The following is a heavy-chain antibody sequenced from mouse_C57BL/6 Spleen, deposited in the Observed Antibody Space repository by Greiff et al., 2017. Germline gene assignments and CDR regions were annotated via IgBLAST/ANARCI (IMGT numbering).Heavy chain of an antibody. CDR1: GYTFTSYW. CDR3: ARWAYHAMDY. Sequence: QVQLQQPGAELVRPGSSVKLSCKASGYTFTSYWMHWVKQRPIQGLEWIGNIDPSDSETHYNQKFKDKATLTVDKSSTTAYIQLSSLTSEYSAVYYCARWAYHAMDYWGQGTSVTVSS. V-gene: IGHV1-52*01. J-gene: IGHJ4*01. CDR2: IDPSDSET.